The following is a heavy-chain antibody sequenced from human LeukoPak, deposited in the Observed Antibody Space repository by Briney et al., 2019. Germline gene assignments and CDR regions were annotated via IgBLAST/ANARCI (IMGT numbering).Heavy chain of an antibody. J-gene: IGHJ4*02. CDR1: GFTFSDYY. CDR3: ARGGGMRSWYDFDY. Sequence: PGGSLRLSCAASGFTFSDYYMSWIRQAPGKGLEWASYISSSGSTIYYADSVKGRFTISRDNDKDLVHLQMNSLRAEDTAVYYCARGGGMRSWYDFDYWGQGTLVTVSS. D-gene: IGHD6-13*01. CDR2: ISSSGSTI. V-gene: IGHV3-11*04.